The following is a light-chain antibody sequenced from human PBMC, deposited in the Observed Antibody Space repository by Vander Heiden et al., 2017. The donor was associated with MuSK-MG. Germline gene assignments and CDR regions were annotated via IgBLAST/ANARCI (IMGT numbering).Light chain of an antibody. J-gene: IGKJ1*01. Sequence: AIRMTQSPSSFSASTGDRVTITCRASQSISSYLAWYQQKPGKAPKLLIFAASTLQGGVPSRFSGSGSGTNFTLTISCLQSEDFATYYCQQEDSHPQTFGQGTKVEIK. V-gene: IGKV1-8*01. CDR1: QSISSY. CDR2: AAS. CDR3: QQEDSHPQT.